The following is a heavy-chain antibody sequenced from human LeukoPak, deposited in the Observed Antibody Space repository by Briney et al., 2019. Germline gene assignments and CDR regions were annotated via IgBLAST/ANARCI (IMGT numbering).Heavy chain of an antibody. CDR2: IYYSGST. CDR3: ARQGSSGGY. V-gene: IGHV4-39*01. Sequence: SETLSLTCTVSGGSIGSSSYYWGWIRQPPGKGLEWIGSIYYSGSTYYNSSLKSRVTISVDTSKNQFSLKLSSVTAADTAVYYCARQGSSGGYWGQGTLVTVSS. J-gene: IGHJ4*02. D-gene: IGHD6-13*01. CDR1: GGSIGSSSYY.